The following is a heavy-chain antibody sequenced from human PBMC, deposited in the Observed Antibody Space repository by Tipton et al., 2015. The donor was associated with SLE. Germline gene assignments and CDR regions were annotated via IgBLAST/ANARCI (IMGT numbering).Heavy chain of an antibody. V-gene: IGHV4-61*02. Sequence: LRLSCTVSGGSISSTSHYWNWIRQPAGKGLEWIGRIYISGSTNYNPSLKSRVTISLSASKNRFSLKLSSVTAADTAVYYCARGDFWSGYYDWFDSWGQGTLVTVSS. CDR2: IYISGST. J-gene: IGHJ5*01. CDR1: GGSISSTSHY. CDR3: ARGDFWSGYYDWFDS. D-gene: IGHD3-3*01.